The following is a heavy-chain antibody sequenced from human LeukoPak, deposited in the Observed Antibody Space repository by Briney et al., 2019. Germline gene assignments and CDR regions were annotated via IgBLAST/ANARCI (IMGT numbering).Heavy chain of an antibody. V-gene: IGHV3-33*01. D-gene: IGHD2-2*01. CDR3: ARGRRYCSSTSCYFWFDP. Sequence: GGSLRLSCAASGFTFSSYGMHWVRQAPGKGLEWVAVIWYDGSNKYYADSVKGRFTISRDNSKNTLYLQMNSLRAEDTAVYYCARGRRYCSSTSCYFWFDPWGQGTPVTVSS. J-gene: IGHJ5*02. CDR2: IWYDGSNK. CDR1: GFTFSSYG.